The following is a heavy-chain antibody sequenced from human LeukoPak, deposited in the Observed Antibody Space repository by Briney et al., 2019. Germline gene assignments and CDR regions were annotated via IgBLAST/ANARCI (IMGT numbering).Heavy chain of an antibody. CDR2: IKNDGTVK. J-gene: IGHJ4*02. CDR3: AKDSYSKGDY. D-gene: IGHD5-18*01. Sequence: PGGSLTLSCAASGFTFSYHWMTWVRQAPGKGLEWVANIKNDGTVKNYVDSVKGRFTISRDNAKNSLYPQMNSLRAEDTGLYYCAKDSYSKGDYWGQGVLVTVSS. V-gene: IGHV3-7*01. CDR1: GFTFSYHW.